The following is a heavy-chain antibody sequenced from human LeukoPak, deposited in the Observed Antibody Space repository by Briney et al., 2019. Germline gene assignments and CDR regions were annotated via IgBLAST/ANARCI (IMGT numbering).Heavy chain of an antibody. Sequence: SETLSLTCTVSGDSISSSSYYWGWIRQSPGKGLEWIGSIYYSGSTYYNPSLESRVTISVDTSKNQFSLKLSSVTAADTAVYYCARRSWYYFDYWGQGTLVTVSS. CDR2: IYYSGST. V-gene: IGHV4-39*01. CDR1: GDSISSSSYY. J-gene: IGHJ4*02. CDR3: ARRSWYYFDY. D-gene: IGHD6-13*01.